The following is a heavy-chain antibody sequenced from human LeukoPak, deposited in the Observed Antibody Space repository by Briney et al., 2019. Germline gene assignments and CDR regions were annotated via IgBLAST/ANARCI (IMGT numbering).Heavy chain of an antibody. CDR3: ARAPGYCSSTSCYKSYYYGMDV. CDR2: IYYSGST. J-gene: IGHJ6*02. V-gene: IGHV4-61*01. CDR1: GGSVSNGSYY. D-gene: IGHD2-2*02. Sequence: SETLSLTCTVSGGSVSNGSYYWSWIRQPPGKGLEWIGYIYYSGSTNYNPSLKSRVTISVDTSKNQFSLKLSSVTAADTAVYYCARAPGYCSSTSCYKSYYYGMDVWGQGTTVTVSS.